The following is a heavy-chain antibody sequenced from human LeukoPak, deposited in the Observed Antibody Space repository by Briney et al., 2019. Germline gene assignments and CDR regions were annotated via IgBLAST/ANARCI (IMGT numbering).Heavy chain of an antibody. CDR1: GYTFTTYA. D-gene: IGHD5-18*01. CDR2: INVGNGNT. CDR3: AREGDTADDLDY. V-gene: IGHV1-3*03. Sequence: ASVKVSCKASGYTFTTYAMHWVRQAPGQRLEWMGWINVGNGNTKYSQEFQGRVTITRDTSASTAYMELSSLRSEDTAVYYCAREGDTADDLDYWGQGTLVTVSS. J-gene: IGHJ4*02.